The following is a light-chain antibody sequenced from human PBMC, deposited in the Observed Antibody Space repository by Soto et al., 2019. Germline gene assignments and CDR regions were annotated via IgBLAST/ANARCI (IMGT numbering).Light chain of an antibody. V-gene: IGLV2-14*03. CDR1: SSDIGSYNY. J-gene: IGLJ2*01. Sequence: QSALTQPASVSGSPGQSITISCTGTSSDIGSYNYVSWYQQHPGEVPRLMIYDVSNRPSGVSNRFSGSKSGNTASLTISGLQAEDEADYYCGSYTSDNTVVFGGGTKLTVL. CDR3: GSYTSDNTVV. CDR2: DVS.